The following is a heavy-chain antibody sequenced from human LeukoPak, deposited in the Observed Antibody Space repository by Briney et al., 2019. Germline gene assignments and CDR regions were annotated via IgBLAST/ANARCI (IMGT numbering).Heavy chain of an antibody. Sequence: PGGSLRLTCAASGFTFSSYSMSWVRQAPGKGLEWVSYISGSVSTIYYADSVKGRFTISRDNAKNSLYLQMNSLRAEDTAVYYCARDIGNGYSGYGVHWGQGTLVTVSS. D-gene: IGHD5-12*01. CDR3: ARDIGNGYSGYGVH. CDR1: GFTFSSYS. CDR2: ISGSVSTI. V-gene: IGHV3-48*04. J-gene: IGHJ4*02.